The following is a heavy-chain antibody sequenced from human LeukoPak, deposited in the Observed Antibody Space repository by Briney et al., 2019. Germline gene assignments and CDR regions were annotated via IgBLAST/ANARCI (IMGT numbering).Heavy chain of an antibody. CDR3: ARERIAAAGTASYFDY. V-gene: IGHV3-33*01. J-gene: IGHJ4*02. CDR1: GFTFSSYG. CDR2: IWYDGSNK. D-gene: IGHD6-13*01. Sequence: GGSLRLSCAASGFTFSSYGMHWVRQAPGKGLEWVAVIWYDGSNKYYADSVKGRFTISRDNSKNTLYLQMNSLRAEDTAAYYCARERIAAAGTASYFDYWGQGTLVTVSS.